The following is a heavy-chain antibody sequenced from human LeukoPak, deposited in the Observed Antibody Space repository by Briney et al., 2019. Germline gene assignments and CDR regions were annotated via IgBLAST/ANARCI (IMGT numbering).Heavy chain of an antibody. CDR1: GFTVSSNY. V-gene: IGHV3-53*01. D-gene: IGHD2-21*01. J-gene: IGHJ4*02. CDR2: LYSAGST. Sequence: PGGSLRLSCAASGFTVSSNYMSWVRQAPGKRLEWASILYSAGSTYCADSVRGRFTISRDSSKNTVCLQMNSLRAEDTAVYYCASGGMGARKFYSDPFHYWGQGTLVTVSS. CDR3: ASGGMGARKFYSDPFHY.